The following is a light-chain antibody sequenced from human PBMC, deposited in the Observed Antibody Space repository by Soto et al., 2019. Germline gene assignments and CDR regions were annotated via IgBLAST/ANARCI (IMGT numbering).Light chain of an antibody. CDR2: RAT. Sequence: LQMTQSPSILSASTGDRVTITCRANRNIGSWLAWYQQKPGKAPKLLIYRATTLEGGVPSRFSGSASGTQFTLTISSVQPDDFATYYCQQHSDYPLTYGGGTKVDI. CDR1: RNIGSW. J-gene: IGKJ4*01. V-gene: IGKV1-5*03. CDR3: QQHSDYPLT.